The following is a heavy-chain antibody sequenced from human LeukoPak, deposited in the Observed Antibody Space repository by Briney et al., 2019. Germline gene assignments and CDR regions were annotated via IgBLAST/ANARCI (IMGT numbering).Heavy chain of an antibody. D-gene: IGHD3-10*01. Sequence: SVKVSCKASGGTFSSYAISWVRQAPGQGLEWMGGIIPIFGTANYAQKFQGRVTITAGESTSTAYMELSSLRSEDTAVYYCARGGAAVRYLNYYGSGSYYYFDYWGQGTLVTVSS. J-gene: IGHJ4*02. V-gene: IGHV1-69*13. CDR1: GGTFSSYA. CDR2: IIPIFGTA. CDR3: ARGGAAVRYLNYYGSGSYYYFDY.